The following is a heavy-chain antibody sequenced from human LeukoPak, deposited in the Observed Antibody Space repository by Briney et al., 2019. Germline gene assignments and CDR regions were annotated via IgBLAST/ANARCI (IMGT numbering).Heavy chain of an antibody. CDR1: GFTFRNYE. D-gene: IGHD6-19*01. CDR2: ISNSGSTI. Sequence: PGGSLRPSCAASGFTFRNYELNWVRQAPGKGLEWISYISNSGSTIYYADSVRGRFTISRDNARNSLYLQMNSLRAEDTAVYYCARADMAVVPVFDYWGQGTLVTVSS. V-gene: IGHV3-48*03. CDR3: ARADMAVVPVFDY. J-gene: IGHJ4*02.